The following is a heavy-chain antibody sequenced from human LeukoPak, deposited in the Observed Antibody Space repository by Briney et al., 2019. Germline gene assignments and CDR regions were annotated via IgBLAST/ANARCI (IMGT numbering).Heavy chain of an antibody. Sequence: GASVKVSCKASGYTFTSYGISWVRQAPGQGLEWMGWISAYNGNTNYAQKLQGRVTMTTDTSTSTAYMELRSLRSDDTAVYYCARSPGIWFGAAPFLFDYWGQGTLVPVSS. CDR2: ISAYNGNT. V-gene: IGHV1-18*04. CDR3: ARSPGIWFGAAPFLFDY. J-gene: IGHJ4*02. D-gene: IGHD3-10*01. CDR1: GYTFTSYG.